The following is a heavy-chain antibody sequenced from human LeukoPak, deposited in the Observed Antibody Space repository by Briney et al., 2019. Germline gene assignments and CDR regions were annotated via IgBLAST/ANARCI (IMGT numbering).Heavy chain of an antibody. CDR3: ARSELYYYYYMDV. V-gene: IGHV4-39*07. J-gene: IGHJ6*03. CDR1: GGSISSSSYY. Sequence: SETLSLTCTVSGGSISSSSYYWGWIRQPPGKGLEWIGSIYYSGSTYYNPSLKSRVTISVDTSKNQFSLQLNSVTPEDTAVYYCARSELYYYYYMDVWGKGTTVTVSS. D-gene: IGHD1-7*01. CDR2: IYYSGST.